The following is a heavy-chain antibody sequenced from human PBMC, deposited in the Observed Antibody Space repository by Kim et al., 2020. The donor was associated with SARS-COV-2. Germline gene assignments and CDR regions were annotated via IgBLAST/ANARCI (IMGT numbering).Heavy chain of an antibody. V-gene: IGHV4-59*01. J-gene: IGHJ6*03. CDR3: AREGVNGYYYYYIDV. Sequence: PTPKSRVTLSVDTSKNQFSLKLSSVTAADTAVYYCAREGVNGYYYYYIDVWGKGTTVTVSS. D-gene: IGHD2-8*01.